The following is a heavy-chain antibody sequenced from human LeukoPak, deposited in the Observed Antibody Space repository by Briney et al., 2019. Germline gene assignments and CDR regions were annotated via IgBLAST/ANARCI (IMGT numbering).Heavy chain of an antibody. Sequence: PGGSLRLSCAAFGFTFDDYAMNWVRQRPGKGLEWVSLITWDGGSTFYADSVRGRFTISRDDNKDSLYLQMNSLRVDDTAFYYCVKDKYSDGFFDYWGHGTLVTVSS. CDR1: GFTFDDYA. J-gene: IGHJ5*01. V-gene: IGHV3-43D*03. CDR2: ITWDGGST. CDR3: VKDKYSDGFFDY. D-gene: IGHD5-12*01.